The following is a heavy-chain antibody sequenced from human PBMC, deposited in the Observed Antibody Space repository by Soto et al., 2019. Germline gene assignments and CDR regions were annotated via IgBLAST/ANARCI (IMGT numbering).Heavy chain of an antibody. D-gene: IGHD4-17*01. Sequence: GASVKVSCKASGYTFTSYDINWVRQATGQGLEWMGWMNPNSGNTGYAQKFQGRVTMTRNTSISTAYMELSSLRSEDTAVYYCAREGSWYGDYPGPIWFDPWGQGTLVTVSS. CDR1: GYTFTSYD. V-gene: IGHV1-8*01. J-gene: IGHJ5*02. CDR3: AREGSWYGDYPGPIWFDP. CDR2: MNPNSGNT.